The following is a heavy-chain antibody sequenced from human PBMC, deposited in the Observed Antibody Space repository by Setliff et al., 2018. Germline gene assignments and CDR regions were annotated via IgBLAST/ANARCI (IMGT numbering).Heavy chain of an antibody. D-gene: IGHD3-3*01. CDR2: INHSGST. CDR3: ARVTGFLYMDV. J-gene: IGHJ6*03. CDR1: GGTFSYYY. V-gene: IGHV4-34*01. Sequence: PSETLSLTCAASGGTFSYYYWTWIRQPPGKGLEWIGEINHSGSTSYNPSLESRVTISIDTSKNQFSLRLSSVTAADTAVYFCARVTGFLYMDVWGKGTTVTVSS.